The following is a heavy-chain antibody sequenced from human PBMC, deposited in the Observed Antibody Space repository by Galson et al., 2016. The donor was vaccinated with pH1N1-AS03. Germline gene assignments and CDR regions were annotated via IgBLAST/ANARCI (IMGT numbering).Heavy chain of an antibody. CDR1: GFIFSNHG. V-gene: IGHV3-30*18. D-gene: IGHD3-10*01. CDR2: ISSHGKID. CDR3: AKEGSGSVSKFAFDI. J-gene: IGHJ3*02. Sequence: SLRLSCAASGFIFSNHGMHRVRQAPGKGLEWVAVISSHGKIDYYADSVRGRFTVPRDNSNNTLYLQMDSLRAEDRAVYYCAKEGSGSVSKFAFDIWGQGTIVTVSS.